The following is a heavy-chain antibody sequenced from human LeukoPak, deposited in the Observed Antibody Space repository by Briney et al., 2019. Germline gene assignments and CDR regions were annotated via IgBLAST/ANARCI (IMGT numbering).Heavy chain of an antibody. CDR2: IKQDGSEK. V-gene: IGHV3-7*01. CDR3: AELGITMIGGV. J-gene: IGHJ6*04. Sequence: GGSLRLSCAASGFTFSRYWMTWVRQAPGQGLEWVANIKQDGSEKWYVDSVKGRFTISRDTAKNSLYLQMNSLRAEDTAVYYCAELGITMIGGVWGKGTTVTISS. D-gene: IGHD3-10*02. CDR1: GFTFSRYW.